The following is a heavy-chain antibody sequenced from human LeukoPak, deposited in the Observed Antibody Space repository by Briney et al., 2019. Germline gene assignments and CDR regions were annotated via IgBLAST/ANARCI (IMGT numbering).Heavy chain of an antibody. CDR2: ISYDGSNE. Sequence: PGRSLRLSCAASGLTLGSYGMHWVRQAPGKGLEWVASISYDGSNEYYGDSVKGRFSVSRDNSKNTPYLHMNSLRAEDTAVYYCAKEREMATRYYFDYWGQGTLVTVSS. CDR3: AKEREMATRYYFDY. CDR1: GLTLGSYG. V-gene: IGHV3-30*18. D-gene: IGHD5-24*01. J-gene: IGHJ4*02.